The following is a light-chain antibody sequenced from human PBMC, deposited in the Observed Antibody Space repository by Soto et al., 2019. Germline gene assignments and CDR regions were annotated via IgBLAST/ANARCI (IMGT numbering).Light chain of an antibody. CDR3: QQFDDLPLT. J-gene: IGKJ4*01. V-gene: IGKV1-33*01. CDR2: DAS. CDR1: QDISNY. Sequence: DIQMTQSPSSLSASVGDRVTITCQASQDISNYLNWYQQKPGKAPKILIYDASVLEAGVPSRFSAGGSGTHFSLVISSLQADDVATYYCQQFDDLPLTFGGGTKVEIK.